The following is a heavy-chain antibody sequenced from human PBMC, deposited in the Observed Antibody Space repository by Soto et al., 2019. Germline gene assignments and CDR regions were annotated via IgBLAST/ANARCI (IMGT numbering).Heavy chain of an antibody. CDR1: GFTVSSHY. CDR3: SRLYSYDRSAYYLGY. V-gene: IGHV3-53*02. CDR2: IYSGGST. Sequence: EVQLVETGGGLIQPGGSLRLSCAASGFTVSSHYMSWVRQAPGKGLEWVSIIYSGGSTDYADSVKGRFTISRDNSKNTVYLQMNSLRAEDTAVYYCSRLYSYDRSAYYLGYWGQGTLVTVSS. J-gene: IGHJ4*02. D-gene: IGHD3-22*01.